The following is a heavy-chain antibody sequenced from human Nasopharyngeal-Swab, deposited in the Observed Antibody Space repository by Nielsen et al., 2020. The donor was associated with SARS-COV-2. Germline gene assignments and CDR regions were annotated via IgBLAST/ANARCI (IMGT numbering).Heavy chain of an antibody. D-gene: IGHD6-19*01. CDR1: GFTFDDYA. CDR2: ISWNSGSI. J-gene: IGHJ4*02. Sequence: GGSLRLSCAASGFTFDDYAMHWVRQAPGKGLEWVSGISWNSGSIGYADSVKGRFTISRDNAKNSLYLQMNSLRAEDTALYYCAKGSRIAVAGTNYFDYWGQGTLVTVSS. V-gene: IGHV3-9*01. CDR3: AKGSRIAVAGTNYFDY.